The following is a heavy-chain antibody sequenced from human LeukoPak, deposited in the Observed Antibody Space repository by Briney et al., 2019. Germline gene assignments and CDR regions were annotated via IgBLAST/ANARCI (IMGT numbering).Heavy chain of an antibody. D-gene: IGHD2-2*01. J-gene: IGHJ4*02. Sequence: GRSLGLSCAASGFTFSSYAMHWVRQAPGKGLEWVAVISYDGSNKYYADSVKGRFTISRDNSKNTLYLQMNSLKAEDTAVYYCARDLQDIVVVPAADYWGQGTLVTVSS. CDR1: GFTFSSYA. V-gene: IGHV3-30*04. CDR2: ISYDGSNK. CDR3: ARDLQDIVVVPAADY.